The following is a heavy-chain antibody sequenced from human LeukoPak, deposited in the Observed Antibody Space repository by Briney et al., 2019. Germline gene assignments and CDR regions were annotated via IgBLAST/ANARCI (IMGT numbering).Heavy chain of an antibody. CDR3: ARHPSPLWFGESLFDY. Sequence: PSETLSLTCTVSGDSIHNHIWNWIRQPAGKGLEWIGRVYTSGTTDYNPSLKSRVTMSFDTSKNQFSLKLSSVTAADTAVYYCARHPSPLWFGESLFDYWGQGTLVTVSS. CDR2: VYTSGTT. J-gene: IGHJ4*02. V-gene: IGHV4-4*07. CDR1: GDSIHNHI. D-gene: IGHD3-10*01.